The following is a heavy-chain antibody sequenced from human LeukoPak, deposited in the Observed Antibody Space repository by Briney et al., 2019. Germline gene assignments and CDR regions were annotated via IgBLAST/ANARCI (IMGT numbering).Heavy chain of an antibody. CDR2: ISYDGSNK. Sequence: PGGSLRLSCAASGFTFSSYAMHWVRQAPGKGLEWVAVISYDGSNKYYADSVKGRFTISRDNSKDTLYLQMNSLRAEDTAVYYCARIRGIAVAGTIDYWGQGTLVTVSS. D-gene: IGHD6-19*01. CDR3: ARIRGIAVAGTIDY. V-gene: IGHV3-30-3*01. CDR1: GFTFSSYA. J-gene: IGHJ4*02.